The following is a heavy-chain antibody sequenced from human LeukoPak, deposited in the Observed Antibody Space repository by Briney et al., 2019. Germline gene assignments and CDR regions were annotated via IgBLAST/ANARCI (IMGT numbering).Heavy chain of an antibody. V-gene: IGHV5-10-1*01. CDR3: ATSRGNYYYDSSGPDY. CDR1: GYSFTSYW. J-gene: IGHJ4*02. CDR2: IDPSDSYT. Sequence: PGESLKISCKGSGYSFTSYWISWVRQMPGRGLEWMGRIDPSDSYTNYSPSFQGHVTISADESISTAYLQWSSLKASDTAMYYCATSRGNYYYDSSGPDYWGQGTLVTVSS. D-gene: IGHD3-22*01.